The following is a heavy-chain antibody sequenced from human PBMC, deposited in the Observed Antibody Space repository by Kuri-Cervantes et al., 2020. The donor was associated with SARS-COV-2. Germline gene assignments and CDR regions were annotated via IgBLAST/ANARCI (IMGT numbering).Heavy chain of an antibody. V-gene: IGHV3-30*03. J-gene: IGHJ3*02. CDR2: ITYDGSNK. Sequence: GGSLRLSCAASGITFSNSVMHWVRQAPGKGLEWVALITYDGSNKFYADSVKGRFTISRDNLKNTLYLQMNSLRAEDTAVYYCARDDEVTTHYGAAFDIWGQGTMVTVSS. D-gene: IGHD4-11*01. CDR3: ARDDEVTTHYGAAFDI. CDR1: GITFSNSV.